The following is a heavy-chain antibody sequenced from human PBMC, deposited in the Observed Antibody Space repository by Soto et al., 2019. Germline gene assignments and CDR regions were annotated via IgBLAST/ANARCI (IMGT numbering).Heavy chain of an antibody. CDR1: GFTFRNYG. Sequence: GGSLRLSCAASGFTFRNYGMNWVRQAPGKGLEWVSYIGIGSSTKYYADSVKGRFTISRDNAKNSLYLQMNSLRAEDTAVYYCAKHVLLWFGEPGRVAFDIWGQGTMVTVSS. J-gene: IGHJ3*02. CDR3: AKHVLLWFGEPGRVAFDI. CDR2: IGIGSSTK. V-gene: IGHV3-48*01. D-gene: IGHD3-10*01.